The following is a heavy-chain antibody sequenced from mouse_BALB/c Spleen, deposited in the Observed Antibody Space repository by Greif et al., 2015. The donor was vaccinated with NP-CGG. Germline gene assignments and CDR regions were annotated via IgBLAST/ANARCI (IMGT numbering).Heavy chain of an antibody. D-gene: IGHD2-10*02. Sequence: EVKLQESGPGLVKPSQSLSLTCTVTGYSITSDYAWNWIRQFPGNKLEWMGYISYSGSTSYNPSHKSRISITRDTSKNQFFLQLNSVTTEDTATYYCARLYGNSIFAYGGQGTLVTVSA. CDR2: ISYSGST. CDR3: ARLYGNSIFAY. V-gene: IGHV3-2*02. CDR1: GYSITSDYA. J-gene: IGHJ3*01.